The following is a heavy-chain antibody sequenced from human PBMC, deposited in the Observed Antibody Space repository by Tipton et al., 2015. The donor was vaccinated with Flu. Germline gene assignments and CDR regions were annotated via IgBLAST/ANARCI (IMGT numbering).Heavy chain of an antibody. CDR2: IYYSGSS. CDR1: DDSITYYY. V-gene: IGHV4-59*01. J-gene: IGHJ6*02. CDR3: ARARAPYYYYAMDV. Sequence: GLVKPSETLSLICTVSDDSITYYYWSWIRQPPGKGLQWMGYIYYSGSSKYNPSLKSRLTISVDSSKNQFSLRLTSVTTADTAVHYCARARAPYYYYAMDVWGLGVTVTVSS.